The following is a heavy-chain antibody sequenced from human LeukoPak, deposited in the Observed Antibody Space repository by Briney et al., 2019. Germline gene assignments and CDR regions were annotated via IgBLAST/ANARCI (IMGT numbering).Heavy chain of an antibody. Sequence: PGGSLRLSCAASGFTFSSYSMNWVRQAPGKGLEWVSYISSSSSTIYYADSVKGRFTISRDNAKNSLYLQMNSLRAEDTAIYYCAKDQGEAVVPRRFDYWGQGTLVTVSS. J-gene: IGHJ4*02. CDR2: ISSSSSTI. CDR3: AKDQGEAVVPRRFDY. V-gene: IGHV3-48*01. CDR1: GFTFSSYS. D-gene: IGHD2-2*01.